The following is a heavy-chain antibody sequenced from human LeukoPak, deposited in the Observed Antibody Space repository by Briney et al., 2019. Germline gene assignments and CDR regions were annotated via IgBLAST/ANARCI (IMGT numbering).Heavy chain of an antibody. Sequence: GGSLRLSCAASGITFSDYYMSWIRQVPGKGLEWVSYISSTGSLINYADSVKGRFTISRDNAKNSLYLQMNSLRVEDTAVYYCASVLWFGGIFFDYWGQGTLVTVSS. CDR3: ASVLWFGGIFFDY. CDR2: ISSTGSLI. J-gene: IGHJ4*02. V-gene: IGHV3-11*01. CDR1: GITFSDYY. D-gene: IGHD3-10*01.